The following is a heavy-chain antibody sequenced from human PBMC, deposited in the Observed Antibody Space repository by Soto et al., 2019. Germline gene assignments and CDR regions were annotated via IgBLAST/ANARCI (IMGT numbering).Heavy chain of an antibody. D-gene: IGHD3-16*02. CDR1: GFTFSSYG. V-gene: IGHV3-30*03. Sequence: GGSLRLSCAASGFTFSSYGMHWVRQAPGKGLEWVAVISYDGSNKYYADSVKGRFTISRDNSKNTLYLQMNSLRAEDTAVYYCARGAAGPPSLYGSFDHWGQGTLVTVSS. J-gene: IGHJ4*02. CDR2: ISYDGSNK. CDR3: ARGAAGPPSLYGSFDH.